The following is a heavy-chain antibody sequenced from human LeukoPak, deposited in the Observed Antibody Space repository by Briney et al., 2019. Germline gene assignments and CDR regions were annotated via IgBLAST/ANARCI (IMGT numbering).Heavy chain of an antibody. D-gene: IGHD6-19*01. V-gene: IGHV3-48*03. CDR2: IGSSGTTI. J-gene: IGHJ4*02. Sequence: PGGSLRLSCAVSGFPFSVYDMNWVRQAPGKGLEWVSNIGSSGTTIYYADSVRGRFSISRDNAKSSLYLQMNSLRVEYTAVYYCALLAVASDFDYWGQGALVTVSS. CDR1: GFPFSVYD. CDR3: ALLAVASDFDY.